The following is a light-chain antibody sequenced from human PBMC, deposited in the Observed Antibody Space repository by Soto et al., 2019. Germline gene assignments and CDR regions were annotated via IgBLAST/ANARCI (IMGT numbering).Light chain of an antibody. V-gene: IGKV3-20*01. CDR2: CAV. CDR3: QHYCTSPPNT. Sequence: ASRQSPVTLSLAPGEIAPLSCRATKNLSTFLAWYQQKPGHAPRLLMSCAVSNATAIPARCSGSGSGTDFTLTIIILKPADFAVHYCQHYCTSPPNTFGQGTRLDI. CDR1: KNLSTF. J-gene: IGKJ5*01.